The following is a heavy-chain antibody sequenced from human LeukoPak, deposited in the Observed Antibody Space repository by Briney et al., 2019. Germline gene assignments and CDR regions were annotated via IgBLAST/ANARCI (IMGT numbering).Heavy chain of an antibody. D-gene: IGHD5-18*01. CDR2: IYYSGST. J-gene: IGHJ4*02. CDR1: SGSINSGNYY. CDR3: ASSSYGEGYYFDY. V-gene: IGHV4-39*07. Sequence: TSETLSLTCTVSSGSINSGNYYWTWIRQPAGKGLEWIGSIYYSGSTYYNPSLKSRVTISVDTSKNQFSLKLSSVTAADTAVYYCASSSYGEGYYFDYWGQGTLVTVSS.